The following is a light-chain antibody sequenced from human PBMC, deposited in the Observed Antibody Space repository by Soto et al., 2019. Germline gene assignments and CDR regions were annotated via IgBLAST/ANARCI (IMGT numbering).Light chain of an antibody. CDR3: QQYYSTPPYT. CDR1: QSVLYSSNNKNY. J-gene: IGKJ2*01. V-gene: IGKV4-1*01. CDR2: WAS. Sequence: IVMTQSPDSLAVSLGERATINCKSSQSVLYSSNNKNYLAWYRQKPGQPPKLLIYWASIRESGVPDRISGSGSGTDFTLTISSLQAEDVAVYYCQQYYSTPPYTFVQGTKLEIK.